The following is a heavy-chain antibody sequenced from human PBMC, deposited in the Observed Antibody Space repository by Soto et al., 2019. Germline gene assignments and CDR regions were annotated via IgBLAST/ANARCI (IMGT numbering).Heavy chain of an antibody. V-gene: IGHV1-3*01. CDR1: GYTFTRYA. CDR2: INPDNGNT. Sequence: QVQLVQSGAEVRKPGASVKISCKASGYTFTRYAMNWVRQAPGQRLEWMGWINPDNGNTKSSQKFQDRVIITRDTDASTAYMDLSSLRSEDTAVYYCARGIATGGLDPWGQGTLVTVSS. D-gene: IGHD2-15*01. J-gene: IGHJ5*02. CDR3: ARGIATGGLDP.